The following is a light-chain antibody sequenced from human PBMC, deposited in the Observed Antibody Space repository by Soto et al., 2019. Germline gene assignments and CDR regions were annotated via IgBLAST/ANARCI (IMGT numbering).Light chain of an antibody. J-gene: IGKJ4*01. CDR3: QQSYTTPLT. Sequence: DIQMTQSPSSLSASVGDRVTITCRASQSIVISLNWYQQKPGEAPKLLIYAASSLQIGVPSRFSGSGAGTDFTLTISSLQPEDFATYYCQQSYTTPLTFGGGTKVEIK. CDR2: AAS. V-gene: IGKV1-39*01. CDR1: QSIVIS.